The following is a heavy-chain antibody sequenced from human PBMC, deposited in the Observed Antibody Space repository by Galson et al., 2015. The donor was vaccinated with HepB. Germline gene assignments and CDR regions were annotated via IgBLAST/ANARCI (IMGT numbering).Heavy chain of an antibody. CDR2: IYWDDDK. Sequence: PALAHPTQPLTLTSTSSGFSPRTSGVGVGWTRPPAGQALEWLALIYWDDDKRYSPSLMRILTITKDTSKNQVVLTMTIMGPVDTATYCWAHRWGMASRENWFDAWGQGTLVTVSS. J-gene: IGHJ5*02. D-gene: IGHD5-24*01. CDR1: GFSPRTSGVG. CDR3: AHRWGMASRENWFDA. V-gene: IGHV2-5*02.